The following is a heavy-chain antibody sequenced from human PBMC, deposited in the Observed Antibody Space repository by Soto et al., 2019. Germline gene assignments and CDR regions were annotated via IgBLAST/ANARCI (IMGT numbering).Heavy chain of an antibody. CDR1: GFTFSDYG. CDR2: IWHDGKKI. CDR3: ARGRFRNDDFFDY. J-gene: IGHJ4*02. D-gene: IGHD1-1*01. Sequence: QVQLVDSGGAVVQPGTSLRLSCAASGFTFSDYGMHWVRQAPGKGPEWVAVIWHDGKKIYYGDSVRGRFTISRDNSKNTVSLQMNSLRVEDTAVYYCARGRFRNDDFFDYWGQGTLVTVTS. V-gene: IGHV3-33*01.